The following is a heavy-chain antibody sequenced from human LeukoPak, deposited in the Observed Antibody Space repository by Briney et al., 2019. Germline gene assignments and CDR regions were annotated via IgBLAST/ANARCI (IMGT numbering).Heavy chain of an antibody. CDR1: GFTFSDSA. CDR3: TRDSGTYNWFDP. V-gene: IGHV3-73*01. Sequence: GGSLRLSCVASGFTFSDSAIHWVRQSSGKGLEWIGHMDKETNLYATALAASVKGRFTVSRDDPKNTAYLHMNSLKTEDTALYYCTRDSGTYNWFDPRGQGTLVTVSS. J-gene: IGHJ5*02. CDR2: MDKETNLYAT. D-gene: IGHD1-26*01.